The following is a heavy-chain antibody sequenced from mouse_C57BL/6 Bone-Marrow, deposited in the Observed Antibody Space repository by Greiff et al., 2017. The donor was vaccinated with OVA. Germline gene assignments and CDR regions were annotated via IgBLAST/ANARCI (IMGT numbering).Heavy chain of an antibody. D-gene: IGHD4-1*01. Sequence: EVKLVESGGGLVQPGGSLSLSCAASGFTFTDYYMSWVRQPPGKALEWMGFIRNKANGYTTEYSASVKVRFTISRDNSQSILYLHMNALRAEDSATYHCARSNWAMAPGAYWGQGTLVTVSA. CDR3: ARSNWAMAPGAY. V-gene: IGHV7-3*01. CDR2: IRNKANGYTT. J-gene: IGHJ3*01. CDR1: GFTFTDYY.